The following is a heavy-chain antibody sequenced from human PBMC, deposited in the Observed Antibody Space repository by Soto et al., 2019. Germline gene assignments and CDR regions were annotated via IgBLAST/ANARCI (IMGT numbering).Heavy chain of an antibody. CDR3: YDLLTFDH. J-gene: IGHJ4*02. Sequence: GASVKVSCKASGGTFSSYAISWVRQAPGQGLEWMGGIIPIFGTANYAQKFQGRVTITADESTSTAYMDPGDTATYFCAHAGDYDLLTFDHWGPGTLVTVSS. V-gene: IGHV1-69*13. CDR1: GGTFSSYA. CDR2: IIPIFGTA. D-gene: IGHD4-17*01.